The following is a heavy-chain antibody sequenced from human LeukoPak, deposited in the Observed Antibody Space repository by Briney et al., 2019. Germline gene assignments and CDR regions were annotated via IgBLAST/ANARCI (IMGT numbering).Heavy chain of an antibody. J-gene: IGHJ4*02. CDR2: ISSSSYI. Sequence: GGSLRLSCAASGFTFSSYSMNWVRQAPGKGLEWVSSISSSSYIYYADSVKGRFTISRDNAKNSLYLQMNSLRVEDTAVYYCAKAHAYGEDYWGQGTLVTVSS. CDR3: AKAHAYGEDY. V-gene: IGHV3-21*03. D-gene: IGHD4-17*01. CDR1: GFTFSSYS.